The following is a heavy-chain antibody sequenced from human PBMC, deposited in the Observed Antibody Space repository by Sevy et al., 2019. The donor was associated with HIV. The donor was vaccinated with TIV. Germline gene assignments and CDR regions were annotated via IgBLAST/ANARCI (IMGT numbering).Heavy chain of an antibody. V-gene: IGHV3-23*01. CDR1: GFTFNSFA. CDR3: AKKMGGGSGMAFLVDF. J-gene: IGHJ4*02. D-gene: IGHD6-13*01. Sequence: GGSLRLSCAASGFTFNSFAMGWVRQAPGKGLDWISVISGTGDYTYYADSVKGRFTMSRDNSKNTLFLQMNSLRAEGTAIFSCAKKMGGGSGMAFLVDFWGQGTLVTVSS. CDR2: ISGTGDYT.